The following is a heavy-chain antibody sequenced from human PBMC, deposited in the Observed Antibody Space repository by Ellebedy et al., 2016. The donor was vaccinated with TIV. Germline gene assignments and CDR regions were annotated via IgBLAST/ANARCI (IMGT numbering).Heavy chain of an antibody. J-gene: IGHJ3*02. CDR1: GFTFSLYG. CDR3: AREDIYDSSGYHAFDI. Sequence: PGGSLRLSCAASGFTFSLYGMHWVRQAPGKGLERVAVIWYDGTNKYYADSVKGRFTISRDKSKNTLYLQMNSLRAEDTAVYYCAREDIYDSSGYHAFDIWGQGTMVTFSS. V-gene: IGHV3-33*01. D-gene: IGHD3-22*01. CDR2: IWYDGTNK.